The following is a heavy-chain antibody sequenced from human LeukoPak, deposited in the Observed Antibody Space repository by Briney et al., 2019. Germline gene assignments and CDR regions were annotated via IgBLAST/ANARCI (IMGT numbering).Heavy chain of an antibody. CDR1: GFTVGSNY. J-gene: IGHJ4*02. V-gene: IGHV3-66*02. CDR3: ARALYGSGSYFIA. Sequence: GGSLRLSCAASGFTVGSNYMSWVRQAPGKGLQWVSFLYSVGTTYYADSVKGRFTIPRDDSKNTVYLQMNSLTTEDTAVYYCARALYGSGSYFIAWGQGTLVTVSS. CDR2: LYSVGTT. D-gene: IGHD3-10*01.